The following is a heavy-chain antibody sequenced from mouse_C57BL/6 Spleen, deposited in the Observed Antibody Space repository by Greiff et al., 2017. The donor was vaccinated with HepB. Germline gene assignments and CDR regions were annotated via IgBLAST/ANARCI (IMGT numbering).Heavy chain of an antibody. CDR3: ARYYDGYPYAMDY. J-gene: IGHJ4*01. CDR2: IDPSDSET. D-gene: IGHD2-3*01. CDR1: GYTFTSYW. Sequence: VQLQQPGAELVRPGSSVKLSCKASGYTFTSYWMHWVKQRPIQGLEWIGNIDPSDSETHYNQKFKDKATLTVDKSSSTAYMQLSSLTSEDSAVYYGARYYDGYPYAMDYWGQGTSVTVSS. V-gene: IGHV1-52*01.